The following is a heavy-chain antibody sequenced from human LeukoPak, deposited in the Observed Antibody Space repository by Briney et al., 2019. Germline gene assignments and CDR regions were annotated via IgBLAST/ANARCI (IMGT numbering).Heavy chain of an antibody. CDR3: ARVLVGATTPWFDP. J-gene: IGHJ5*02. CDR1: GGSISSGSYY. Sequence: SETLSLTRTVSGGSISSGSYYWSWIRQPAGKGLEWIGRIHRSGSTAYNPSVKSRVTISVDTSKNQFSLKLSSVTAADTAVYYCARVLVGATTPWFDPWGQGTLVTVSS. V-gene: IGHV4-61*02. CDR2: IHRSGST. D-gene: IGHD1-26*01.